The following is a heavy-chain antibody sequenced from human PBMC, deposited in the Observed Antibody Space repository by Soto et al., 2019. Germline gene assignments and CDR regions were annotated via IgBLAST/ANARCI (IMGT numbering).Heavy chain of an antibody. D-gene: IGHD3-10*01. Sequence: QVQLQESGPGLVKPSETLSLTCTVSGGSISSYYWSWIRQPPGKGLEWIGYIYYSGSTNYNASLKSRGLITVDTSKNTFSLKLSSMTAAETAVYYCARVWGGAFDVWGQGTMVTVSP. CDR3: ARVWGGAFDV. J-gene: IGHJ3*01. V-gene: IGHV4-59*01. CDR1: GGSISSYY. CDR2: IYYSGST.